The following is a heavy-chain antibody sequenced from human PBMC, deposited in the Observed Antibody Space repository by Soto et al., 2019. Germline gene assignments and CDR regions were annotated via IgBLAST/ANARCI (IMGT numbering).Heavy chain of an antibody. CDR1: GFTFSSYA. CDR3: TCGGYGDYVSPYYYFDY. V-gene: IGHV3-23*01. CDR2: ISGSGGST. J-gene: IGHJ4*02. Sequence: GGSLRLSCAASGFTFSSYAMSWVRQAPGKGLEWVSAISGSGGSTYYADSVKGRFTISRDNSKNTLYLQMNSLRAEDTAVYYCTCGGYGDYVSPYYYFDYWGQGTLVTVSS. D-gene: IGHD4-17*01.